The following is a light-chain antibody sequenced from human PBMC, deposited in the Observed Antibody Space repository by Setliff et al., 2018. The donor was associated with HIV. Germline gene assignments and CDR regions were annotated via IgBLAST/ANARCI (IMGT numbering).Light chain of an antibody. CDR3: SSYTFSSTSEV. Sequence: QSALAQPASVSGSPGQSITISCTGTSSDVGGSNYVSWYQQHPGKAPKLMIYEVSNRPSWVSNRFSGSKSGNTASLTISGLQAEDEADYYCSSYTFSSTSEVFGTGTKVTVL. V-gene: IGLV2-14*01. CDR2: EVS. CDR1: SSDVGGSNY. J-gene: IGLJ1*01.